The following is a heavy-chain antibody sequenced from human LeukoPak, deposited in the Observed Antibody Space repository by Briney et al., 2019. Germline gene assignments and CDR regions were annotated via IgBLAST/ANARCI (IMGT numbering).Heavy chain of an antibody. D-gene: IGHD3-3*01. CDR2: LSYGGTNK. CDR1: GFXFSDYA. V-gene: IGHV3-30-3*01. CDR3: ARDRSGYANDAFDF. Sequence: PGGSLRLSCAASGFXFSDYAIHWVRQAPGKGLEWVAVLSYGGTNKYYADSVKGRFTISRDNSKNTMFLQMNSLRAEDTAVYHCARDRSGYANDAFDFWGQGTMVTVSS. J-gene: IGHJ3*01.